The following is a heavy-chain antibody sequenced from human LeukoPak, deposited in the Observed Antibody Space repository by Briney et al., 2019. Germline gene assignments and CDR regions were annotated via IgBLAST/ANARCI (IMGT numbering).Heavy chain of an antibody. V-gene: IGHV4-59*08. CDR1: GGSISGYY. J-gene: IGHJ6*02. D-gene: IGHD2-15*01. CDR2: IYYSGST. CDR3: ARRLPGYYYYMDV. Sequence: SETLSLTCTVSGGSISGYYWSWVRQPPGKGLEWIAYIYYSGSTSYNPSLKSRVTISVDTSKNQFSLRLSSVTAADTAVYYCARRLPGYYYYMDVWGQGTTVTVSS.